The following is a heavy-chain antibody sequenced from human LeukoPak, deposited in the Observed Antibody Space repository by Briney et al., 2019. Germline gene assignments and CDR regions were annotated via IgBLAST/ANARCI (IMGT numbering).Heavy chain of an antibody. CDR2: ISSSSSTI. CDR1: GFTFSSYS. D-gene: IGHD6-19*01. J-gene: IGHJ4*02. V-gene: IGHV3-48*02. Sequence: QTGGSLRLSCAASGFTFSSYSVNWVRQAPGKGLEWVSYISSSSSTIYYADSVKGRFTISRDNAKNSLYLQMNSLRDEDTAVYYCAREDYSSGFSPQDYWGQGTLVTVSS. CDR3: AREDYSSGFSPQDY.